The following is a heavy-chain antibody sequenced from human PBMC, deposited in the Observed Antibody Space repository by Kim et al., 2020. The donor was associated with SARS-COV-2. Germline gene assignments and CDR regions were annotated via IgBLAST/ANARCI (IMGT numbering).Heavy chain of an antibody. CDR2: INPNSGGT. CDR1: GYTFTGFY. D-gene: IGHD3-3*01. J-gene: IGHJ6*02. V-gene: IGHV1-2*06. CDR3: ARDRGIMIFGVVSPMASGEGDCGMDV. Sequence: ASVKVSCKASGYTFTGFYMHWVRQAPGQGLEWMGRINPNSGGTNYAQKFQGRVTMTRDTSISTAYMELSRLRSDDTAVYYCARDRGIMIFGVVSPMASGEGDCGMDVWGQGTTVTVSS.